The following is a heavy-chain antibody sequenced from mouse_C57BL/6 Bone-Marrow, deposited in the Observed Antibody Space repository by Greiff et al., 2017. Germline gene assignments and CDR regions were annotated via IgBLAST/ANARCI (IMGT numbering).Heavy chain of an antibody. CDR2: IDPENGDT. V-gene: IGHV14-4*01. Sequence: EVQLQQSGAELVRPGASVQLSCTASGFNIKDDYMHWVKQRPEQGLEWIGWIDPENGDTEYASKFQGKATITADTSSNTAYLQLSSLTSEDTAVYYCTTIADYSNSYAMDYWGQGTSVTVSS. CDR1: GFNIKDDY. D-gene: IGHD2-5*01. J-gene: IGHJ4*01. CDR3: TTIADYSNSYAMDY.